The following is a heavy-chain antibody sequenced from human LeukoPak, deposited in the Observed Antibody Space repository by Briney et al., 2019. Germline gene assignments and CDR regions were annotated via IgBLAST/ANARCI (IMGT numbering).Heavy chain of an antibody. J-gene: IGHJ4*02. Sequence: GGSLRLSCAASGFTFSSYSMNWVRQAPGKGLEWVSSISSSSSYIYYADSVKGRFTISRDNAKNSLYLQMNSLRAEDTAVYYCARASTMVRGILDYWGQGTLVTVSS. D-gene: IGHD3-10*01. V-gene: IGHV3-21*01. CDR1: GFTFSSYS. CDR3: ARASTMVRGILDY. CDR2: ISSSSSYI.